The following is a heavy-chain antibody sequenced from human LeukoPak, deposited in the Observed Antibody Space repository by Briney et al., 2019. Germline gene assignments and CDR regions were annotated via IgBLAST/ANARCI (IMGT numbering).Heavy chain of an antibody. CDR1: GFTFTECA. CDR2: GSGSST. J-gene: IGHJ4*02. D-gene: IGHD1-26*01. Sequence: GGSLRLSCAASGFTFTECAMSWVRQTPGKGLERVSSGSGSSTYYADSVKGRFTISRDNSKNTLYLQMNSLRAEDTAVYYCAKGGLLPAHVGPIDCWGQGTLVTVSS. V-gene: IGHV3-23*01. CDR3: AKGGLLPAHVGPIDC.